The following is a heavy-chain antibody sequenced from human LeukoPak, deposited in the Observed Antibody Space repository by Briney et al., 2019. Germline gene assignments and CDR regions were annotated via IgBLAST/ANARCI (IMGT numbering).Heavy chain of an antibody. V-gene: IGHV3-23*01. D-gene: IGHD1-26*01. Sequence: GGSLRLSRAASGFTFTNYAMNWDRQAPGKGLEWVSLISRSGVATYYADSVQGRFTISRDNSKNTLSLQMNSLRADDTAVYYCAKALPQSFFDYWGEGTVVTVSS. J-gene: IGHJ4*02. CDR1: GFTFTNYA. CDR3: AKALPQSFFDY. CDR2: ISRSGVAT.